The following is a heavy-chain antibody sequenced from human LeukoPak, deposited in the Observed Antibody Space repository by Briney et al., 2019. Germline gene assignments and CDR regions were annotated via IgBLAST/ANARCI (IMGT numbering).Heavy chain of an antibody. D-gene: IGHD6-25*01. CDR3: AKLYRQRAQYYFDY. Sequence: GGSLRLSCAASGLAFSSSAMNWVRQTPGKGLEWVSAISGSGGSTYYADSVKGRFTISRDNSKNTLYLQMNSLRAEDTAVYYCAKLYRQRAQYYFDYWGQGTLVTVSS. CDR2: ISGSGGST. V-gene: IGHV3-23*01. CDR1: GLAFSSSA. J-gene: IGHJ4*02.